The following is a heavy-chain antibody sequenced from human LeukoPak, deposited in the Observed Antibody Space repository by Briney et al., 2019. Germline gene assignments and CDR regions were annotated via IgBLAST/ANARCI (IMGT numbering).Heavy chain of an antibody. CDR2: IYGGGDT. CDR3: ARDSHKLHSSAYFYFFDY. J-gene: IGHJ4*02. CDR1: GFTVSSDY. D-gene: IGHD3-22*01. Sequence: GGSLRLSCAASGFTVSSDYMGWVRQAPGKGLGYVSIIYGGGDTFYADSVKGRFTISRDNSKNTLYLQMNSLGAEDTAVYYCARDSHKLHSSAYFYFFDYWGQGTLVSVSS. V-gene: IGHV3-66*02.